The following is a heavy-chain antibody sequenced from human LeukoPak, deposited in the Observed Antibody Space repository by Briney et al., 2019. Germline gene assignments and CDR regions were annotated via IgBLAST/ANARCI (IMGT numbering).Heavy chain of an antibody. CDR3: ARVDSSSWYHYYMDV. J-gene: IGHJ6*03. CDR2: MNPNSGNT. V-gene: IGHV1-8*01. D-gene: IGHD6-13*01. CDR1: GYTFASYD. Sequence: VASAKVSCKASGYTFASYDINWVRQATGQGLEWMGWMNPNSGNTGYAQKFQGRVTMTRNTSISTAYMELSSLRSEDTAVYYCARVDSSSWYHYYMDVWGKGTTVTVSS.